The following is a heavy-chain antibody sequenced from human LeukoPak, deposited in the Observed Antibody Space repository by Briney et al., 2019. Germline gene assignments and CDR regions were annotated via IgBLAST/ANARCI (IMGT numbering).Heavy chain of an antibody. CDR1: GVSIGSSNW. CDR3: ARDAYSSSSGFDY. V-gene: IGHV4-4*02. J-gene: IGHJ4*02. CDR2: IYHSGST. Sequence: SGTLSLTCAVSGVSIGSSNWWSWVCQPPGKGLEWIGEIYHSGSTNYNPSLKSRVTISVDKSKNQFSLKLSSVTAADTAVYYCARDAYSSSSGFDYWGQGTLVTVSS. D-gene: IGHD6-6*01.